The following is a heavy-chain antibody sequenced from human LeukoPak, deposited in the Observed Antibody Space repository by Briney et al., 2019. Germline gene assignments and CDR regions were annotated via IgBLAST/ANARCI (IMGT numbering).Heavy chain of an antibody. CDR3: AREGCGGDCTYYYGMDV. J-gene: IGHJ6*02. D-gene: IGHD2-21*02. V-gene: IGHV1-3*01. CDR1: GYTFTGYA. Sequence: ASVKVSCKASGYTFTGYAMHWVRQAPGQRLEWMGWINAGNGNTKYSQKFQGRVTITRDTSASTAYMELSSLRSEDTAVYYCAREGCGGDCTYYYGMDVWGQGTTVTVSS. CDR2: INAGNGNT.